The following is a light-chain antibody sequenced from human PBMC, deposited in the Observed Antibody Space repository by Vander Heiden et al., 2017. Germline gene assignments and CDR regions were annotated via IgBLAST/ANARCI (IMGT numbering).Light chain of an antibody. CDR2: RNN. Sequence: QSVLTQPPSASGTPGQSFTISCSGSSSNIGSNYVFWYQQSPGTAPKLLIYRNNQRPSGVPDRFSGSKSGTSASLAISGLRSEDEADYHCAAWDDSLSGPVFGGGTKLTVL. J-gene: IGLJ2*01. CDR3: AAWDDSLSGPV. CDR1: SSNIGSNY. V-gene: IGLV1-47*01.